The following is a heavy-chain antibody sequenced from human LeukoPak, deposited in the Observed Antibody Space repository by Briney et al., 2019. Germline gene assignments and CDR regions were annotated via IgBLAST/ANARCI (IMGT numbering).Heavy chain of an antibody. D-gene: IGHD2-2*01. J-gene: IGHJ6*03. CDR1: GGTFSSYT. Sequence: SVKVSCKASGGTFSSYTISWVRQAPGQGLEWMGRIIPILGIANYAQKFQGRVTITADKSTSTAYMELSSLRSEDTAVYYCARDLGRRYCSSTSCSSGGYYYYYMDVWGKGTTVTVSS. V-gene: IGHV1-69*04. CDR3: ARDLGRRYCSSTSCSSGGYYYYYMDV. CDR2: IIPILGIA.